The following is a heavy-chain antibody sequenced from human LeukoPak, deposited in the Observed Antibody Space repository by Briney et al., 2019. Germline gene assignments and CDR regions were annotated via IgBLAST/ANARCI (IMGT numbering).Heavy chain of an antibody. V-gene: IGHV3-33*01. D-gene: IGHD2-15*01. J-gene: IGHJ5*02. Sequence: GGSLRLSCAASGFTFSSYGMHRVRQAPGKGLEWVAVIWYDGSNKYYADSVKGRFTISRDNSKNTLYLQMNSLRAEDTAVYYCARDLREGYCSGGSCYSIHWFDPWGQGTLVTVSS. CDR1: GFTFSSYG. CDR3: ARDLREGYCSGGSCYSIHWFDP. CDR2: IWYDGSNK.